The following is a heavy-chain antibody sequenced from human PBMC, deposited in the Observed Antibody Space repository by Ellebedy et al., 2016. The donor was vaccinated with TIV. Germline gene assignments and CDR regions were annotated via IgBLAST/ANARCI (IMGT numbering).Heavy chain of an antibody. V-gene: IGHV3-30-3*01. Sequence: GESLKISCEASGFRFDIYSMHWVRQAPGKGLEWVAVITYDGSNQHYEDSVKGRFTISRDSSKNTLHLEVTSLRVEDTAMYYCARWTMVRGVNWGQGTLVTVSS. J-gene: IGHJ4*02. D-gene: IGHD3-10*01. CDR1: GFRFDIYS. CDR2: ITYDGSNQ. CDR3: ARWTMVRGVN.